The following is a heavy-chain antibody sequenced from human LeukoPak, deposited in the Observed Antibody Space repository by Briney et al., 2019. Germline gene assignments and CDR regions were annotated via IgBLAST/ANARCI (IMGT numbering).Heavy chain of an antibody. Sequence: PSQTLSLTCTVSGVSISSGGYYWSWIRQHPGKGLEWIGYIYYSGSTYYNPSLKSRVTISVDTSKNQFSLKLSSVTAADTAVYYCAREPYGGNSAVDYWGQGTLVTVSS. D-gene: IGHD4-23*01. CDR3: AREPYGGNSAVDY. V-gene: IGHV4-31*03. J-gene: IGHJ4*02. CDR1: GVSISSGGYY. CDR2: IYYSGST.